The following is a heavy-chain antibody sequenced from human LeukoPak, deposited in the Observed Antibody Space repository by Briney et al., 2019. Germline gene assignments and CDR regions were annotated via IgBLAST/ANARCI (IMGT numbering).Heavy chain of an antibody. CDR3: ARARGDRDLETVYYYYGMDV. V-gene: IGHV3-11*01. D-gene: IGHD2-21*02. J-gene: IGHJ6*02. Sequence: GGSLRLSCAASGFTFSDYYMSWIRQAPGKGLEWVSYISSSGSTIYYADSVKGRFTISRDNAKNSLYLQMNSLRAEDTAVYYCARARGDRDLETVYYYYGMDVWGQGTTVTVSS. CDR1: GFTFSDYY. CDR2: ISSSGSTI.